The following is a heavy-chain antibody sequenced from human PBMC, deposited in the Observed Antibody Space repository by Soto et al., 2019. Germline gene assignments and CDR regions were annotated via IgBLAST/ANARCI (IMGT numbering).Heavy chain of an antibody. CDR1: GFNFSSYW. CDR3: ATSGSSGWYEWPFYYYYGMDV. D-gene: IGHD6-19*01. J-gene: IGHJ6*02. V-gene: IGHV3-33*08. Sequence: PGGSQRLSCAASGFNFSSYWMHWVRQAPGKGLEWVAVIWYDGSNKYYADSVKGRFTISRDNSKNTLYLQMNSLRAEDTAVYYCATSGSSGWYEWPFYYYYGMDVWGQGTTVTVSS. CDR2: IWYDGSNK.